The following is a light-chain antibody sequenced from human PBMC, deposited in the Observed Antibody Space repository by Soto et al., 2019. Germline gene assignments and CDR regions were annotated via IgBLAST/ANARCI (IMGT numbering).Light chain of an antibody. CDR3: AVWDVSLKAWV. CDR1: SSNIGTDA. Sequence: QSALTQPPSASGTPGQRVTISCSGSSSNIGTDAVSWFQQLPGTAPKLLIYSNNQRPSWVPDRFSGSKSGTSASLAISGLQSEDEDHYYCAVWDVSLKAWVFGGGTKLTVL. CDR2: SNN. V-gene: IGLV1-44*01. J-gene: IGLJ3*02.